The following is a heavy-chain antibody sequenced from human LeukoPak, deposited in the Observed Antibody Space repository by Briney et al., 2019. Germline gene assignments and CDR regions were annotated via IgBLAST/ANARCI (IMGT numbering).Heavy chain of an antibody. CDR3: ARVVLGYCSCRSCPYGY. Sequence: ASVKGSCKASGYTFTSYGISWVRQAPGQRLEWMGWISAYNGNTNYAQKLQGRVTMTTGASTSTAYMELRRLRSDETAVYYCARVVLGYCSCRSCPYGYWGQRTLVTVSS. D-gene: IGHD2-15*01. CDR2: ISAYNGNT. J-gene: IGHJ4*02. CDR1: GYTFTSYG. V-gene: IGHV1-18*01.